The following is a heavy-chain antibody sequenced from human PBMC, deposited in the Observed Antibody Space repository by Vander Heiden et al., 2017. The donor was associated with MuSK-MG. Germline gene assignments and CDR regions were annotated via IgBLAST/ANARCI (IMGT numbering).Heavy chain of an antibody. J-gene: IGHJ4*02. CDR1: GGTFSSYA. CDR3: ASRGEDSSGYLYYFDY. D-gene: IGHD3-22*01. Sequence: QVQLVQSGAEVKKPGSSVKVPCKASGGTFSSYAISWVRQAPGQGLEWMGGIIPIFGTANYAQKFQGRVTITADESTSTAYMELSSLRSEDTAVYYCASRGEDSSGYLYYFDYWGQGTLVTVSS. V-gene: IGHV1-69*01. CDR2: IIPIFGTA.